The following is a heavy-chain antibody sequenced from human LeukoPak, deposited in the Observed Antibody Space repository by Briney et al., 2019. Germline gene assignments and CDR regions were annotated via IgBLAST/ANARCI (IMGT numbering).Heavy chain of an antibody. CDR1: GYTFTSYA. Sequence: GASVKVSCKASGYTFTSYAMNWVRQAPGQGLEWMGWINTNTGNPTYVQGFTGRFVFSLDTSVSTAYLQISSLKAEDTAVYYCATYYGSGSYLGAFDIWGQGTMVTVSS. CDR3: ATYYGSGSYLGAFDI. CDR2: INTNTGNP. J-gene: IGHJ3*02. D-gene: IGHD3-10*01. V-gene: IGHV7-4-1*02.